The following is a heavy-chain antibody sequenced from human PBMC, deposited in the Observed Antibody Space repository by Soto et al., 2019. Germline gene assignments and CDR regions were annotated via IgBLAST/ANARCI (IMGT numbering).Heavy chain of an antibody. Sequence: GGSLRLSCAASGFTFSSYAMSWVRQAPGKGLEWVSAISGSGGSTYYADSVKGRFTISRDNSKNTLYLQMNSLRAEDTAVYYCAKAGVGPAAMWVSLHNLHVWGQGTLVTGSS. V-gene: IGHV3-23*01. CDR3: AKAGVGPAAMWVSLHNLHV. D-gene: IGHD2-2*01. CDR1: GFTFSSYA. J-gene: IGHJ4*02. CDR2: ISGSGGST.